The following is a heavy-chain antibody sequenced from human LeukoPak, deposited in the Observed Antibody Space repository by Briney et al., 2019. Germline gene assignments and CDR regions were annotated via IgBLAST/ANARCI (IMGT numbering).Heavy chain of an antibody. CDR3: AKDAPMVRGVPWWANWFDP. J-gene: IGHJ5*02. CDR2: ISFDGSNK. D-gene: IGHD3-10*01. CDR1: GFTFSYYW. V-gene: IGHV3-30*18. Sequence: GGSLRLSCAASGFTFSYYWMHWVRQAPGKGLEWVAVISFDGSNKYYADSVKGRFTISRDNSKNTLYLQMNSLRAEDTAVYYCAKDAPMVRGVPWWANWFDPWGQGTLVTVSS.